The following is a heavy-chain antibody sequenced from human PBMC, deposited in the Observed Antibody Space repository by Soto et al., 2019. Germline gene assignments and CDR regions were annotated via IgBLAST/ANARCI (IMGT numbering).Heavy chain of an antibody. J-gene: IGHJ4*02. D-gene: IGHD2-2*01. Sequence: SQTLSLTCAISGDSVSSYSAAWNWIRQSPSGGLEWLGRTYYRSRFFSDYAESVKSRIIINPDTSKNQFSLQLSSVTAADTAVYYCATYYCSSDTCYYFDSWGQGTLVTVSS. CDR3: ATYYCSSDTCYYFDS. V-gene: IGHV6-1*01. CDR1: GDSVSSYSAA. CDR2: TYYRSRFFS.